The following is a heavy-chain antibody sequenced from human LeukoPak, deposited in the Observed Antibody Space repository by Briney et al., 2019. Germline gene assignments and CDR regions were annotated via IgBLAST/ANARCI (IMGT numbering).Heavy chain of an antibody. V-gene: IGHV3-48*02. CDR1: GFTFSSYS. Sequence: GGSLRLSCAASGFTFSSYSMNWGRQAPGKGLEWVSYISTSGSTIKYADSVKGRFTISRDNAKNSVYVQMNSLRDEDTAVYYCVREDPSEYGSIDYWGQGTLVTVSS. CDR3: VREDPSEYGSIDY. D-gene: IGHD3-10*01. J-gene: IGHJ4*02. CDR2: ISTSGSTI.